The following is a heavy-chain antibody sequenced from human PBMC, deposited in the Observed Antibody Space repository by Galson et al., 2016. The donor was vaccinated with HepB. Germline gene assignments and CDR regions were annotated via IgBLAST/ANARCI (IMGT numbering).Heavy chain of an antibody. D-gene: IGHD2-2*01. CDR3: ARVAWECTSTSCYDS. V-gene: IGHV3-30*04. Sequence: SLRLSCAASGFTFGGYAMHWVRQAPGKGLEWVSFISYDGSNTMYADSVKGRFTISRDNSINTLFLQMDRLTSDETALYYCARVAWECTSTSCYDSWGQGTLVTVSS. CDR2: ISYDGSNT. CDR1: GFTFGGYA. J-gene: IGHJ4*02.